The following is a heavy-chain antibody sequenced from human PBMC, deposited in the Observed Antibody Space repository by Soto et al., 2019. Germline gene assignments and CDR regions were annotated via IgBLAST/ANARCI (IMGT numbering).Heavy chain of an antibody. CDR1: GFTFSSYS. CDR2: ISSSSSYI. J-gene: IGHJ4*02. Sequence: EVQLVESGGGLVKPGGSLRLSCAASGFTFSSYSMNWVRQAPGKGLEWVSSISSSSSYIYYADSVKGRFTISRDNAKNSLYLQMNSLRAEDTAVYYCARGDNYYDSYMDYWGQGTLVTVSS. CDR3: ARGDNYYDSYMDY. D-gene: IGHD3-22*01. V-gene: IGHV3-21*01.